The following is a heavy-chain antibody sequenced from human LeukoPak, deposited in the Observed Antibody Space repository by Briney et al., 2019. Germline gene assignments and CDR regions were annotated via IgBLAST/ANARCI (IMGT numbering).Heavy chain of an antibody. Sequence: PSETLSFTCTVSGGSISTYYWSWIRQPPGKGLEWTGYIYYGGSTNYNPSLKSRVTISVDMSKNQFSLKLSSVTAADTAVYYCARESVYSGRYYAFDIWGQGTMVTVSS. V-gene: IGHV4-59*01. CDR2: IYYGGST. D-gene: IGHD1-26*01. CDR3: ARESVYSGRYYAFDI. CDR1: GGSISTYY. J-gene: IGHJ3*02.